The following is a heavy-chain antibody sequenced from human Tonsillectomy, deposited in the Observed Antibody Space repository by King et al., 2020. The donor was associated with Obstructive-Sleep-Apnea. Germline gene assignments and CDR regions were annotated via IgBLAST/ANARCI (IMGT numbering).Heavy chain of an antibody. J-gene: IGHJ4*02. V-gene: IGHV3-30-3*01. CDR1: GFTFSSYA. CDR3: ARNYGDYGY. D-gene: IGHD4-17*01. CDR2: ISYDGSNK. Sequence: QLVQSGGGMVQPGRSLRLSCAAPGFTFSSYAMHLVRQAPGKGLVWVAVISYDGSNKYYADSVKGRFTISRDNSKNTLYLQMNSLGAEETAVYYCARNYGDYGYWGQGTLVTVSS.